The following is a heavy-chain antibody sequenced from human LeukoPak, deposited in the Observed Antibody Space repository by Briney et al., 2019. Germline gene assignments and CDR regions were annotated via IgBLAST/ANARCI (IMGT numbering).Heavy chain of an antibody. D-gene: IGHD3-22*01. CDR2: ISSSGSTI. V-gene: IGHV3-11*01. CDR3: ASRALGGYYDSSGVDY. Sequence: GGSLRFSCAASGFTFSDYYKSWIRQAPGKGLEWVSYISSSGSTIYYADSVKGRFTISRDNAKNSLYLQMNSLRAEDTAVYYCASRALGGYYDSSGVDYWGQGTLVTVSS. CDR1: GFTFSDYY. J-gene: IGHJ4*02.